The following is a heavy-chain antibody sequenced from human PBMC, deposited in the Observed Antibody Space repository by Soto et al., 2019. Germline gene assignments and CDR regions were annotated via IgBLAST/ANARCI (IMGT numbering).Heavy chain of an antibody. CDR2: IYYNGST. CDR1: CGSISSYC. D-gene: IGHD6-19*01. J-gene: IGHJ3*02. Sequence: SETLSLTCTVSCGSISSYCWSWIRQPAGKGMEWIGYIYYNGSTNYNPSLKSRVTISVDTSKNQFSLKLSSVTAADTAVYYCARGGWLRSGASDIWGQGTMVNVSS. CDR3: ARGGWLRSGASDI. V-gene: IGHV4-59*01.